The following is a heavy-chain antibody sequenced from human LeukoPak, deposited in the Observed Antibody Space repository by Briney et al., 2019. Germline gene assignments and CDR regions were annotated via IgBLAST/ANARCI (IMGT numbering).Heavy chain of an antibody. D-gene: IGHD4-11*01. V-gene: IGHV3-21*01. CDR3: ARDQAYSFDY. Sequence: GGSLRLSCAASGFTFSTSAMNWVRQVPGKGLEWVSSIDYDSSHIYYAASVRGRFTISRDNARDSVYLQMDSLRAEDTAVYYCARDQAYSFDYWGQGTLVTVSS. J-gene: IGHJ4*02. CDR1: GFTFSTSA. CDR2: IDYDSSHI.